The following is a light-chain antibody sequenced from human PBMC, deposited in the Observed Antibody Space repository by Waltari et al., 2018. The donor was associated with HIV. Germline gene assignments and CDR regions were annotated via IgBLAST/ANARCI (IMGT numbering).Light chain of an antibody. CDR2: GAS. CDR3: QHYHNWPPYT. J-gene: IGKJ2*01. Sequence: EIVMTLSPATLSVSPGERAALSCRASQNINSNLAWYQQKPGQAPRLLIYGASTRATGIPARFSGSGSGTEFTLTISSLQSEDFAVFYCQHYHNWPPYTFGQGTKLEIK. V-gene: IGKV3-15*01. CDR1: QNINSN.